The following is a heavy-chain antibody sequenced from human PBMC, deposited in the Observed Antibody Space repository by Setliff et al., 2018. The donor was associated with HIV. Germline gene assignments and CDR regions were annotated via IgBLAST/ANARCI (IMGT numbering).Heavy chain of an antibody. CDR1: GAPFNGYY. D-gene: IGHD2-2*01. CDR2: IYHSGIV. Sequence: SETLSLTCAVYGAPFNGYYWAWIRQSPAKGLEWIGEIYHSGIVNYNPSLQSRVTISTDTSKNQFSLRLNSVTVADTAVYYCARVRLRVPPSIFDYWGQGALVTVSS. V-gene: IGHV4-34*01. CDR3: ARVRLRVPPSIFDY. J-gene: IGHJ4*02.